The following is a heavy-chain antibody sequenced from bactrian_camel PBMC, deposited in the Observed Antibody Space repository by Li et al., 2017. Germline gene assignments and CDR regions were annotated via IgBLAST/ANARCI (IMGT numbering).Heavy chain of an antibody. J-gene: IGHJ4*01. CDR3: VTDITARDYASWNY. Sequence: QVQLVESGGGSVQTGGSLKLSCLASGDVDSGYCMGWFRQAPGKERKDREGVAGIETGGSTWYADSVKGRFTISRDNVRNTMSLQMINLQPGDTAVYYCVTDITARDYASWNYWGQGTQVTVS. CDR1: GDVDSGYC. CDR2: IETGGST. V-gene: IGHV3S53*01. D-gene: IGHD1*01.